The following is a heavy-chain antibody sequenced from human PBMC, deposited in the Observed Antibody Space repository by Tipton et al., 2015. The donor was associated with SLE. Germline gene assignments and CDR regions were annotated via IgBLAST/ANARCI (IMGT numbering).Heavy chain of an antibody. V-gene: IGHV4-39*01. J-gene: IGHJ6*03. CDR3: AGHLGAHYYMDV. CDR1: GGAISRSSYY. D-gene: IGHD3-16*01. CDR2: IYYSGTT. Sequence: TLSLTCTVSGGAISRSSYYWGWIRQPPGKGLEWIGSIYYSGTTYYSPSLKSRVTISVDTSKNQFSLKLSSVTAADTAVYYCAGHLGAHYYMDVWGKGTTVTVSS.